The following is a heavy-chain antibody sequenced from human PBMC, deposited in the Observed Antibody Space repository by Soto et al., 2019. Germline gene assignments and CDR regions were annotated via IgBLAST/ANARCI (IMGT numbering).Heavy chain of an antibody. CDR3: ARDRWHYYGSGSYYYYYYGMDV. V-gene: IGHV3-53*01. Sequence: PGGSLRLSCAASGFTVSSNYMSWVRQAPGKGLEWVSVIYSGGSTYYADSVKGRFTISRDNSKNTLYLQMNSLRAEDTAVYYCARDRWHYYGSGSYYYYYYGMDVWGQGTTVTVSS. CDR2: IYSGGST. CDR1: GFTVSSNY. J-gene: IGHJ6*02. D-gene: IGHD3-10*01.